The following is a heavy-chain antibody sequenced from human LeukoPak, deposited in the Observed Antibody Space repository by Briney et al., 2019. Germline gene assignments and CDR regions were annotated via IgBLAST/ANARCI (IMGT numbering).Heavy chain of an antibody. J-gene: IGHJ4*02. CDR1: GFTFNSYT. CDR3: VRVGDYYDSGGYQGFDY. Sequence: GGSLRLSCAASGFTFNSYTMNWVRQAPGKGLEWVSSISSSSYYIYYADSVKGRFTISRDNAKNSVYLQMNSLRDEDTAFYYCVRVGDYYDSGGYQGFDYWGQGTLVTVSS. V-gene: IGHV3-21*01. D-gene: IGHD3-22*01. CDR2: ISSSSYYI.